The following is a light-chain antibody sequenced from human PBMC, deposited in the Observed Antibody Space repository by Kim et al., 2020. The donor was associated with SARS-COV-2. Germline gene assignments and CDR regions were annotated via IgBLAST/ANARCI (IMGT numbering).Light chain of an antibody. CDR3: CSYTTNSARV. J-gene: IGLJ3*02. CDR2: DVT. CDR1: SRDIGRYDY. Sequence: QSVLTPPASVSGSPGQSITISCTGTSRDIGRYDYVSWYQQHPGKAPKLIIFDVTNRPSGVSDRFSGSKSGTTASLTISGLQAEDEADYYCCSYTTNSARVFGGGTQLTVL. V-gene: IGLV2-14*03.